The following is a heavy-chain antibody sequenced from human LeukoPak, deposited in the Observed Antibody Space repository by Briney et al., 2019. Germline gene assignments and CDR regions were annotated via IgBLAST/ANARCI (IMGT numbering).Heavy chain of an antibody. J-gene: IGHJ4*02. CDR1: GYSFTSYW. Sequence: GESLEISCKGSGYSFTSYWIGWVRQMPGKGLEWMGIIYPGDSDTRYSPSFQGQVSISADKSISTAYLQWSSLKASDTAMYYCARHRAVAGTVDPDYWGQGTLVTVSS. CDR3: ARHRAVAGTVDPDY. CDR2: IYPGDSDT. V-gene: IGHV5-51*01. D-gene: IGHD6-19*01.